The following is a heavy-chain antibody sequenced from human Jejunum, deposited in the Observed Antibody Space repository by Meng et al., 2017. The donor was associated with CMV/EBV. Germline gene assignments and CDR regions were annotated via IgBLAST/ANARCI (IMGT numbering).Heavy chain of an antibody. J-gene: IGHJ6*02. CDR2: ITWNGVTI. CDR1: TFPDHA. CDR3: ARDYQLYYYHYYGTDV. V-gene: IGHV3-9*01. D-gene: IGHD2-2*01. Sequence: TFPDHAMHWVRQAPGKGLEWVSGITWNGVTIGYADSVKGRFTISRDNAKNSVYLQMNSLRAEDTALYYCARDYQLYYYHYYGTDVWGQGTTVTVSS.